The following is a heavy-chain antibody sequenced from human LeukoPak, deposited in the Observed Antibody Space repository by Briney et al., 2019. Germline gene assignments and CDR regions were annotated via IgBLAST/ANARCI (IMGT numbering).Heavy chain of an antibody. CDR3: ARDDNYDFWSGYSGHYYYYMDV. Sequence: SETLSLTCAVSGGSISSSNWWSWVRQPPGKGLEWIGEIYHSGSTNYNPSLKSRVTISVDKSKNQFSLKLSSVTAADTAVYYCARDDNYDFWSGYSGHYYYYMDVWGKGTTVTVSS. J-gene: IGHJ6*03. D-gene: IGHD3-3*01. CDR1: GGSISSSNW. CDR2: IYHSGST. V-gene: IGHV4-4*02.